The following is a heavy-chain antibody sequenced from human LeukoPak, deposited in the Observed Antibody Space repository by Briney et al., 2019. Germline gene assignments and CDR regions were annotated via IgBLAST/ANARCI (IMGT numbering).Heavy chain of an antibody. D-gene: IGHD1-1*01. CDR1: GNIFINYG. CDR3: ARDTPTTGTAYDI. CDR2: IVVGNGNT. Sequence: ASVKVSCKASGNIFINYGLHWVRQVPGQRPEWMGWIVVGNGNTKYSQKFQGRVTMATDTSTSTAYMELGSLRSDDTAVYYCARDTPTTGTAYDIWGQGTMVTVSS. J-gene: IGHJ3*02. V-gene: IGHV1-3*01.